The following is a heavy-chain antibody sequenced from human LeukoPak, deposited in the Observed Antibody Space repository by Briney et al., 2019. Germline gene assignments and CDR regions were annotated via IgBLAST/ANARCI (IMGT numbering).Heavy chain of an antibody. J-gene: IGHJ5*02. Sequence: KAGGSLRLSCAASGFTFSSYEMNWIRQPPGKGLEWIGEINHSGSTNYNPSLKSRVTISVHTSKNQFSLKLSSVTAADTAVYYCARLTGYSSESWFDPWGQGTLVTVSS. CDR1: GFTFSSYE. V-gene: IGHV4-34*01. D-gene: IGHD3-9*01. CDR2: INHSGST. CDR3: ARLTGYSSESWFDP.